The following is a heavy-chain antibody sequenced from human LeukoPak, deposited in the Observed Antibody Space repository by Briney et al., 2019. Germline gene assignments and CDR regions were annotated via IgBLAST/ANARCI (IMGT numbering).Heavy chain of an antibody. CDR3: ARASTKDDYYDSSGYSYYFDY. D-gene: IGHD3-22*01. J-gene: IGHJ4*02. Sequence: GGSLRLSCAASGFTFSSYGMHWVRQAPGKGLEWVAVIWYDGSNKYYADSVKGRFTISRDNSKNTLYLQMNSLRAEDTAVYYCARASTKDDYYDSSGYSYYFDYWGQGTLVTVSS. V-gene: IGHV3-33*01. CDR1: GFTFSSYG. CDR2: IWYDGSNK.